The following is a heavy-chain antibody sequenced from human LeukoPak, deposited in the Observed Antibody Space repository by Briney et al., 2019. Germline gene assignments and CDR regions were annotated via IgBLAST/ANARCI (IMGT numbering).Heavy chain of an antibody. CDR2: INSDGSST. CDR1: GFAFSSYW. J-gene: IGHJ4*02. Sequence: GGSLRLSCAASGFAFSSYWMHWVRQAPGKGLVWDSRINSDGSSTSYADSVKGRFTISRDNAKNTLYLQMNSLRAEDTAVYYCARGSFKGSGGSSIHLFNYWGQGTLVTVSS. D-gene: IGHD2-15*01. V-gene: IGHV3-74*01. CDR3: ARGSFKGSGGSSIHLFNY.